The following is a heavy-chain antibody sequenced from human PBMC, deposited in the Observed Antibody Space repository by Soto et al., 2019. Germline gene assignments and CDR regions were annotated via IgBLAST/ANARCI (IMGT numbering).Heavy chain of an antibody. CDR3: AKDVGYKFGHFDS. V-gene: IGHV3-9*01. CDR2: ISWNSLNI. CDR1: GFTFDNYG. J-gene: IGHJ4*02. Sequence: EVQLVESGGGLVQPGRSLRLSCVASGFTFDNYGMHWVRQVPGKGLEWVSGISWNSLNIDYADSVKGRFTVSRDNAKNSLYLQMNSLRGEDTALYYCAKDVGYKFGHFDSWGQGTLVTVSS. D-gene: IGHD5-18*01.